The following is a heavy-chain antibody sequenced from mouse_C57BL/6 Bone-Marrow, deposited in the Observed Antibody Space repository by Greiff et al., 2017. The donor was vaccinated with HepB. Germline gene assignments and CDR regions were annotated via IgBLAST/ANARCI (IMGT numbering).Heavy chain of an antibody. CDR2: IYPSDSET. Sequence: VQLQQPGAELVRPGSSVKLSCKASGYTFTSYWMDWVKQRPGQGLEWIGNIYPSDSETHYNQKFKDKATLTVDKSSSTAYMQLSSLTSEDSAVYYGARSITTVVAGDYFDYWGQGTTLTVSS. D-gene: IGHD1-1*01. CDR1: GYTFTSYW. V-gene: IGHV1-61*01. CDR3: ARSITTVVAGDYFDY. J-gene: IGHJ2*01.